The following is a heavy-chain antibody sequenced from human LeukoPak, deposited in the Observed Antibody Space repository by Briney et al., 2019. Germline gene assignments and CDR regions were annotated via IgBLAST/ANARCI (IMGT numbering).Heavy chain of an antibody. V-gene: IGHV3-23*01. CDR3: AKDLVGISGYDPLDY. CDR1: GFTFSKSA. J-gene: IGHJ4*02. CDR2: ISGSGGST. Sequence: GGSLRLSCAASGFTFSKSAMSWVRQAPGKGLEWVSGISGSGGSTYYADSVKGRFTISRDNSKNTLNLQMNSLRAEDTAVYYCAKDLVGISGYDPLDYWGQGTLVTVSS. D-gene: IGHD3-22*01.